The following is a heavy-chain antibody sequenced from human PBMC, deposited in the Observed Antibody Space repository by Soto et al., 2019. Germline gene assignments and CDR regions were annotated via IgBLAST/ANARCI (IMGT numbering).Heavy chain of an antibody. J-gene: IGHJ5*02. CDR3: ARVGGIVGATIGLRNWFDP. Sequence: ASVKVSCKASGYTFTNYAIHCVRQAPGQRLEWMGWINACNGNTKYSQNFQGRVTMATDTTTSTAYMEMRSLRSDDTAVYYCARVGGIVGATIGLRNWFDPWGQGTLVTVSS. CDR2: INACNGNT. V-gene: IGHV1-3*01. CDR1: GYTFTNYA. D-gene: IGHD1-26*01.